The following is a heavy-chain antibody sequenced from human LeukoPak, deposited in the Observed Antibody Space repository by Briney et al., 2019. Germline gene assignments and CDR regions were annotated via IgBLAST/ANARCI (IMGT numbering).Heavy chain of an antibody. D-gene: IGHD1-26*01. CDR3: ARAYGPGGGYYYYYMDV. V-gene: IGHV1-2*02. Sequence: ASVKVSCKASGYTFTNYYITWVRQAPGQGLEWMGWINPNSGGTNYAQKFQGRVTMTRDTSISTAYMELSRLRSDDTAVYYCARAYGPGGGYYYYYMDVWGKGTTVTVSS. CDR1: GYTFTNYY. CDR2: INPNSGGT. J-gene: IGHJ6*03.